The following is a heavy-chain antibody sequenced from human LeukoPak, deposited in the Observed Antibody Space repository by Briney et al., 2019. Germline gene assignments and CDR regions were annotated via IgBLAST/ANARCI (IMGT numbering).Heavy chain of an antibody. Sequence: ASVTVSFKPSGYTFTGYYMHWVRQAPGQGLGWMGWINPNSGGTNYVQKFQGRVTMTRDTSISTAYMELSRLRSDETAVYYCARGSYDILTGYYFDYWGQGTLVTVSS. V-gene: IGHV1-2*02. D-gene: IGHD3-9*01. CDR3: ARGSYDILTGYYFDY. CDR2: INPNSGGT. J-gene: IGHJ4*02. CDR1: GYTFTGYY.